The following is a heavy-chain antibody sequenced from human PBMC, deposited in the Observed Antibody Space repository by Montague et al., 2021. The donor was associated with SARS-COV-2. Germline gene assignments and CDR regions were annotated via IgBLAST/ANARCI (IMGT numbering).Heavy chain of an antibody. Sequence: SLRLSCAASGFTFSSYWLSWVRQAPWKGLEWVPNIKQDGSEKYYVDSVKARFTISRDNAKNSLYLQMNSLRAEDTAVYYCARDRIKYGPYNWFDPWGQGTLVTASS. D-gene: IGHD4-17*01. CDR2: IKQDGSEK. J-gene: IGHJ5*02. V-gene: IGHV3-7*03. CDR3: ARDRIKYGPYNWFDP. CDR1: GFTFSSYW.